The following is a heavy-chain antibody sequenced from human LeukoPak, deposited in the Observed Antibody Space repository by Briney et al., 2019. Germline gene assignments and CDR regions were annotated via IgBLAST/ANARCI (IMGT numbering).Heavy chain of an antibody. D-gene: IGHD5-18*01. CDR1: GFTFDDYA. CDR2: ISWNSGSI. Sequence: GRSLRLSCAASGFTFDDYAMHWVRQAPGKGLEWVSGISWNSGSIGYADSVKGRFTISRDNAKNSLYLQMDSLRAEDMALYYCAKGVAAMVTTLVDYWGQGTLVTVSS. J-gene: IGHJ4*02. V-gene: IGHV3-9*03. CDR3: AKGVAAMVTTLVDY.